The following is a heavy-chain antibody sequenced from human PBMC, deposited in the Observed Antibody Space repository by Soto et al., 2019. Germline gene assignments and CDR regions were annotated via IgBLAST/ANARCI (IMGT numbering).Heavy chain of an antibody. J-gene: IGHJ6*03. V-gene: IGHV4-4*02. D-gene: IGHD2-2*01. CDR3: ARDVFQGPAATYYMDV. CDR1: SGSISSSNW. CDR2: IYHSGST. Sequence: QVQLQESGPGLVKPSGTLSLTCAVSSGSISSSNWWSWVRQPPGKGLEWIGEIYHSGSTNYVPSLKSRVTISVDKSKNQFSLKLSSVSAADTAVYYCARDVFQGPAATYYMDVWGKGTTVTVSS.